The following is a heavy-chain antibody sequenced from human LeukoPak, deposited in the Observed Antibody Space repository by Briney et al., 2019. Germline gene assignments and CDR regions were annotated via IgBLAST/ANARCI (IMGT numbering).Heavy chain of an antibody. CDR1: GFTFSSYA. D-gene: IGHD3-22*01. J-gene: IGHJ4*02. Sequence: GRSLRLSCAASGFTFSSYAMHWVRQAPGKGLEWVAVISYDGSNKYYADSVKGRFTISRDNSKNTLYLQMNSLRAEDTAVYYCARDHEDDTVGGYFAYWGQGTLVTVSS. CDR3: ARDHEDDTVGGYFAY. CDR2: ISYDGSNK. V-gene: IGHV3-30-3*01.